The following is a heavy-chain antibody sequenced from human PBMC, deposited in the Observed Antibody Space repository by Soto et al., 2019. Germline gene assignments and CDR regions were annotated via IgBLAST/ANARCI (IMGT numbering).Heavy chain of an antibody. J-gene: IGHJ6*02. CDR3: ARGDCSSTSCLPIYSVDGMDV. CDR1: GGTFSSYS. V-gene: IGHV1-69*01. Sequence: VSCSASGGTFSSYSISWVRQAPGQGLEWMGGIIPIFGTANYAQKFQGRVTITADESTSTAYMELSSLRSEDTAVYYCARGDCSSTSCLPIYSVDGMDVWGQGTTVTVSS. CDR2: IIPIFGTA. D-gene: IGHD2-2*01.